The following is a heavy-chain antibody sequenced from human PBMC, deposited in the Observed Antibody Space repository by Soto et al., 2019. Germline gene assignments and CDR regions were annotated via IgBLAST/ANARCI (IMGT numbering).Heavy chain of an antibody. CDR2: IWYDGSSK. J-gene: IGHJ5*02. V-gene: IGHV3-33*01. CDR1: GFTFSTYG. Sequence: QVQLVESGGGVVQPGRSLRLSCAASGFTFSTYGMHWVRQAPGKGLEWVAVIWYDGSSKYYADSVKGRFAISRDNSKNTLYLQMSSLSVEDTGVYYCASDGGWLRLYNWFELWGQGTLVTDS. D-gene: IGHD5-12*01. CDR3: ASDGGWLRLYNWFEL.